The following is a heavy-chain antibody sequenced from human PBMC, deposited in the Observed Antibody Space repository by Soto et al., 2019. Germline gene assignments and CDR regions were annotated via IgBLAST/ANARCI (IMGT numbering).Heavy chain of an antibody. CDR2: IYYSGST. J-gene: IGHJ4*02. CDR1: GGSISSSSYY. CDR3: ARQLQLERDY. Sequence: SETLSLTCTVSGGSISSSSYYWGWIRQPPGKGLEWIGSIYYSGSTYYNPSLKSRVTISVDTSKNQFSLKLSSVTAADTAVYYCARQLQLERDYWGQGTLVTVSS. D-gene: IGHD1-1*01. V-gene: IGHV4-39*01.